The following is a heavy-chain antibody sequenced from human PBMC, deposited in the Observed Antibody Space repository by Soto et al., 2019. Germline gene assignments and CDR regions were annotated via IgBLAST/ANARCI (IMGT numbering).Heavy chain of an antibody. CDR1: GDTFSSYA. V-gene: IGHV1-69*08. J-gene: IGHJ6*01. D-gene: IGHD2-21*01. Sequence: QVQLVQSGAELKKTGSSVTVSCRASGDTFSSYAGNWVRQAPGRGLEWMGRIITVLGTTDYAQHFKGRVTITAEKSTKTVYMELSRLRSDDTAVYYCARRRYCGYDCYHKHYYGMDVW. CDR3: ARRRYCGYDCYHKHYYGMDV. CDR2: IITVLGTT.